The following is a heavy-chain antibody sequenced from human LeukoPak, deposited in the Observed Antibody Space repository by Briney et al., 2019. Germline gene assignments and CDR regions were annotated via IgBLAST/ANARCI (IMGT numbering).Heavy chain of an antibody. D-gene: IGHD5-12*01. CDR1: GFTFSSYG. CDR2: IKQDGSEK. V-gene: IGHV3-7*01. J-gene: IGHJ4*02. CDR3: ARDWATINY. Sequence: GGSLRLSCAASGFTFSSYGMHWVRQAPGKGLEWVANIKQDGSEKYYVDSVKGRFTISRDNAKNSLYLQMNSLRAEDTAVYYCARDWATINYWGQGTLVTVSS.